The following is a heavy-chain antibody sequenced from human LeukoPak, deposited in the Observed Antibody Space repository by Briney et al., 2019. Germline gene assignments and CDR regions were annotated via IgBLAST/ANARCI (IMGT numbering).Heavy chain of an antibody. J-gene: IGHJ4*02. D-gene: IGHD4-17*01. CDR2: VDPQTGET. CDR1: GYIFTDYY. CDR3: VTDDSGDYGARF. Sequence: GATVKISCKASGYIFTDYYMHWVQQAPGKGLEYMGRVDPQTGETIYAEKFQGRVTMTADTSTDTAYMELTSLRSEDTAVYFCVTDDSGDYGARFWGQGSLVTVSS. V-gene: IGHV1-69-2*01.